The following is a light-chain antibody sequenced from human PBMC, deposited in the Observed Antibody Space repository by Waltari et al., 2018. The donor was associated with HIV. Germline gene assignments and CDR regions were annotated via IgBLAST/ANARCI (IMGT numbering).Light chain of an antibody. Sequence: QSVLTQPPSASGTPGQRVTISCSGSSSNIGSNTVNWYQQLPGTAPKPLIYNNNLRPSGVPDRFPGSKSGTSASRAISGLQSEDEADYYCAAWDDSLLYVFGTGTKVTVL. CDR2: NNN. J-gene: IGLJ1*01. V-gene: IGLV1-44*01. CDR3: AAWDDSLLYV. CDR1: SSNIGSNT.